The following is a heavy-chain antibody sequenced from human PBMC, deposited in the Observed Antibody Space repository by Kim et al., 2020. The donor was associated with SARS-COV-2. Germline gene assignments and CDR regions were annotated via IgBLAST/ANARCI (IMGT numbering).Heavy chain of an antibody. D-gene: IGHD2-21*02. CDR2: MNTITGNP. V-gene: IGHV7-4-1*02. J-gene: IGHJ4*02. Sequence: ASVKVSCKTSGYTFTDNALSWVRQATGQGLEWLGWMNTITGNPMYAQGFTGRFVFSLDTSISTAYLQLSGLKTEDTAVYYCARASEFGGNGYYFDYWGRG. CDR3: ARASEFGGNGYYFDY. CDR1: GYTFTDNA.